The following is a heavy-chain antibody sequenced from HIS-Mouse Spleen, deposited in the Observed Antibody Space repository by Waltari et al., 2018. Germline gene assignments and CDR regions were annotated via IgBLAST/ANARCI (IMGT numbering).Heavy chain of an antibody. Sequence: EVQLVESGGGLVQPGRSLRLSCTASGFTFGDYAMIWFRQAPGKGLEWVGFIRSKAYGGTTEYAASVKGRFTISRDDSKSIAYLQMNSLKTEDTAVYYCTRVDTAMVTVRYWGQGTLVTVSS. D-gene: IGHD5-18*01. CDR1: GFTFGDYA. V-gene: IGHV3-49*03. CDR2: IRSKAYGGTT. CDR3: TRVDTAMVTVRY. J-gene: IGHJ4*02.